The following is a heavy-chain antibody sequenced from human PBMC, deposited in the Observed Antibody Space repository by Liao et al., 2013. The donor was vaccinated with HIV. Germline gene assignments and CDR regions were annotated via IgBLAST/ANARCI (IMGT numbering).Heavy chain of an antibody. CDR1: GGSSNSRSYY. CDR2: VFTSGST. J-gene: IGHJ6*03. CDR3: ARETGQWLQLDYFYYMDG. D-gene: IGHD6-19*01. V-gene: IGHV4-61*02. Sequence: QVHLQESGPGLVKPSQTLSLTCTVSGGSSNSRSYYWSWIRQPAGKGLEWIGRVFTSGSTNYNPSLKSRVTMSVDMSKNQFSLNLTSVTAADTAVYYCARETGQWLQLDYFYYMDGLGRMGPTVTVSS.